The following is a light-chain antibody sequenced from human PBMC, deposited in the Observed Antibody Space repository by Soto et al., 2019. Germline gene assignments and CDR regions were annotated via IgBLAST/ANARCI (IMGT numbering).Light chain of an antibody. Sequence: DIQMTQSPSVLSASVGDRVTITGRASQTINNWLAWFQQXPGKAPNVLIYKASSLESGVPSRFSGSGSGTEFTFSITSLQPEYSGTAYCQQCYMGWTFGQGTKVDIK. CDR3: QQCYMGWT. J-gene: IGKJ1*01. CDR2: KAS. V-gene: IGKV1-5*03. CDR1: QTINNW.